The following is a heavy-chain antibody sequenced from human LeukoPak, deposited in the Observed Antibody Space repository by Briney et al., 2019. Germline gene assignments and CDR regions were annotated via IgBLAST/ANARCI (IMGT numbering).Heavy chain of an antibody. CDR1: GGSISSRSYY. Sequence: SETLSLTCTVSGGSISSRSYYWDWIRQSPGKGLEWIASAYYSGTTYYNPSLESRLTISVDTSKNQFSVKLSSVAATDTAVYYCARHGAHYYSGSGSYYTTAFDHWGQGTLVTVSS. J-gene: IGHJ4*02. V-gene: IGHV4-39*01. CDR2: AYYSGTT. CDR3: ARHGAHYYSGSGSYYTTAFDH. D-gene: IGHD3-10*01.